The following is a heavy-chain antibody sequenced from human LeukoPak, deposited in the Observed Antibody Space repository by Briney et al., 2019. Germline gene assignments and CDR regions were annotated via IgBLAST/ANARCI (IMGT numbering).Heavy chain of an antibody. J-gene: IGHJ6*03. CDR2: IHTRGST. V-gene: IGHV4-61*02. Sequence: SETLSLTCTVSGGSISSSSYFWSWIRQPAGKGLEWIGRIHTRGSTNYNPSLKSRVTISVDTSKNHFSLKLSSVTAADTAVYYCARDPPFLRDYYYMDVWGKGTTVTVSS. CDR1: GGSISSSSYF. CDR3: ARDPPFLRDYYYMDV. D-gene: IGHD2/OR15-2a*01.